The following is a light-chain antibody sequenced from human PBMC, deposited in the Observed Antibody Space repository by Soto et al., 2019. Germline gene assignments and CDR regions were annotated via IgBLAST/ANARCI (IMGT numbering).Light chain of an antibody. J-gene: IGKJ2*02. Sequence: DIQMTQSPSSLSASIGDRVTITCRASQSINRFLNWYQQKPGKAPQLLIYAASSLQSGVPSRFSGSASGTDFTLTITSLQPEDFATYYCQQSYSTPRTFGQGTQLEIK. CDR2: AAS. V-gene: IGKV1-39*01. CDR3: QQSYSTPRT. CDR1: QSINRF.